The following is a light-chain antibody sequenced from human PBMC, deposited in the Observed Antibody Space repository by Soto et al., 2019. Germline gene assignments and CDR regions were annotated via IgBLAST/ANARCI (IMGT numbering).Light chain of an antibody. Sequence: DLPMTQSPSSLSASVGDRVTITCQASQDISNYLNWYQQKPGKAPKLLIYDASNLETGVPSRFSGSGSGTDFTFTISSLQPEDIATYYCQQYDQMYTFGQGTKLEIK. V-gene: IGKV1-33*01. CDR1: QDISNY. CDR2: DAS. J-gene: IGKJ2*01. CDR3: QQYDQMYT.